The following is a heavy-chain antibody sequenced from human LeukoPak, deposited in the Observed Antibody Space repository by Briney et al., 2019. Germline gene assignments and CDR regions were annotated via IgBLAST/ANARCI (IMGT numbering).Heavy chain of an antibody. CDR1: GFTFSSYA. CDR3: ARDSGSPKLDY. Sequence: PGRSLRLSCAASGFTFSSYAMHWVRQAPGKGLEWVAVISYDGSNKYYADSVKGRFTISRDNSKNTLYLRMNSLRAEDTAVYYCARDSGSPKLDYWGQGTLVTVSS. V-gene: IGHV3-30-3*01. CDR2: ISYDGSNK. J-gene: IGHJ4*02. D-gene: IGHD3-10*01.